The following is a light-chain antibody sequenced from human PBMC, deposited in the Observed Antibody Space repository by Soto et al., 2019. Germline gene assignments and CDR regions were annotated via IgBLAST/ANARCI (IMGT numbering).Light chain of an antibody. J-gene: IGKJ4*01. CDR3: HDRGIWPPGDT. CDR2: DAS. Sequence: EIVLTQSPVTLSLSPGERATLSCRASQSINNYLAWYQKKPCQPPRLRIYDASNRSPAIPVRFSGSGSCTDFTLTVNSLAPEDSAVYYCHDRGIWPPGDTCGGGTKVESK. V-gene: IGKV3-11*01. CDR1: QSINNY.